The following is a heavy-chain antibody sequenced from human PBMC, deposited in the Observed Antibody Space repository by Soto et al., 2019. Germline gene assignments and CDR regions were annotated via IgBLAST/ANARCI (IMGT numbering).Heavy chain of an antibody. CDR3: ARGRTATRRFDP. V-gene: IGHV4-34*01. CDR2: INHSVST. J-gene: IGHJ5*02. D-gene: IGHD1-1*01. CDR1: GGSFSGYY. Sequence: QVQLQQWGAGLLKPSETLSLTCAVYGGSFSGYYWSWIRQPPGKGLEWIGEINHSVSTNYNPSLKSRVTISVGTSKNKFSLRGSSVTAATAAGYWCARGRTATRRFDPWGQGPRVTVPS.